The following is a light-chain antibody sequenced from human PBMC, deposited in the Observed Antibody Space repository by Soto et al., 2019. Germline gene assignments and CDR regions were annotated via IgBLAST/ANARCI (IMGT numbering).Light chain of an antibody. Sequence: EIVVTQSPATLSLSPGQRATLSCRTSQNINNKLVWYQQKPGHAPRLLIYGASTRATGIPARFSGSGSGTEFTLTISSLQSEDFAVYYCQHYNSWPLTFGGGTKVEIK. CDR3: QHYNSWPLT. V-gene: IGKV3-15*01. CDR1: QNINNK. CDR2: GAS. J-gene: IGKJ4*02.